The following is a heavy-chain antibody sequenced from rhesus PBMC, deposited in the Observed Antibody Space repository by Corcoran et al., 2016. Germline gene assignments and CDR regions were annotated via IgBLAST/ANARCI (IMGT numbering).Heavy chain of an antibody. Sequence: QVHLQESGPGLVKPSETLSLTCAVSGASLSRAYDWNWIRQPPGTGLEWIGYVYGPSGNTIYNPSLRDRVTISMDTSKNQFSLRLTSVTAADTAVYYCARDVNTATDNSFDLWGRGILVTVSS. CDR1: GASLSRAYD. CDR2: VYGPSGNT. J-gene: IGHJ5-2*02. D-gene: IGHD4-23*01. CDR3: ARDVNTATDNSFDL. V-gene: IGHV4-76*01.